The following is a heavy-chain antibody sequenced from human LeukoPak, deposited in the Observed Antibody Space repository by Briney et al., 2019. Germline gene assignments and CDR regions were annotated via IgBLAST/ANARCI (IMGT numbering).Heavy chain of an antibody. CDR2: ISAYNGNT. V-gene: IGHV1-18*01. D-gene: IGHD3-9*01. CDR1: GYTFTSYG. CDR3: ARATGAGLRYFDWLFPESYYFDY. Sequence: ASVKVSCKASGYTFTSYGISWVRQAPGQGLEWMGWISAYNGNTNYAQKLQGRVTMTTDTSTSTAYMELRSLRSDDTAVYYCARATGAGLRYFDWLFPESYYFDYWGQGTLVTVSS. J-gene: IGHJ4*02.